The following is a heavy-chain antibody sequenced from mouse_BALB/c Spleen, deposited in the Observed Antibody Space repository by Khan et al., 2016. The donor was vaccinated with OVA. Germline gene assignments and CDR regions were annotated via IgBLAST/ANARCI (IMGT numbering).Heavy chain of an antibody. CDR3: KRPYYDGNPWFTY. Sequence: EVKVEESGGGLVKPGGSLKLSCEVSGFAFNSYDMSWVRQTPEKRLEWVATISSTGSYTYYPDSVKGRFTISRDTARNTLYLQMSSLRSEDTALYDCKRPYYDGNPWFTYWGQGTLGTGSA. D-gene: IGHD2-1*01. V-gene: IGHV5-9*02. CDR1: GFAFNSYD. J-gene: IGHJ3*01. CDR2: ISSTGSYT.